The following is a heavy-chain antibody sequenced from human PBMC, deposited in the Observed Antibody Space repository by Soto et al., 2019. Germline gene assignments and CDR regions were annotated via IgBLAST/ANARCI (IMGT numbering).Heavy chain of an antibody. Sequence: GGSLRLSCAASGFTLGKYTMGWVRQAPGKGLEWVAESYSTGGTEYADSVEGRFTISRDNSKNTLFLQMNSLGVEDTALYYCARDRKPDGIWTSDSWGQGTLVTVSS. D-gene: IGHD3-9*01. CDR1: GFTLGKYT. J-gene: IGHJ4*02. CDR2: SYSTGGT. V-gene: IGHV3-23*01. CDR3: ARDRKPDGIWTSDS.